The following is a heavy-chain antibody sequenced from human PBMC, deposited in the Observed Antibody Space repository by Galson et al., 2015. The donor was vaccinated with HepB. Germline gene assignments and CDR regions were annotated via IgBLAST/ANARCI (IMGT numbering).Heavy chain of an antibody. Sequence: LRLSCAASGSTFSSYWMSWVRQAPGKGLEWVANIKQDGSERYYVDSVKGRYTISRDNAKNSLYLQMNSLRAEDTAVYYCARDHWGLGAFDIWGQGTMVTVSS. V-gene: IGHV3-7*03. CDR1: GSTFSSYW. J-gene: IGHJ3*02. CDR2: IKQDGSER. D-gene: IGHD7-27*01. CDR3: ARDHWGLGAFDI.